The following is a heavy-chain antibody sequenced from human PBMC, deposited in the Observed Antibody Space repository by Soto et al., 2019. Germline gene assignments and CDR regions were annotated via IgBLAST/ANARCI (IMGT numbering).Heavy chain of an antibody. CDR2: IYYSGST. J-gene: IGHJ4*02. CDR3: ARDNCSGGSCYSDY. CDR1: GGSISSYY. D-gene: IGHD2-15*01. Sequence: SETLSLTCTVSGGSISSYYWSWIRQPPGKGLEWIGYIYYSGSTNYNPSLKSRVTISVDTSKNQFSLKLSSVTAADTAVYYCARDNCSGGSCYSDYWGQGXLVTVYS. V-gene: IGHV4-59*01.